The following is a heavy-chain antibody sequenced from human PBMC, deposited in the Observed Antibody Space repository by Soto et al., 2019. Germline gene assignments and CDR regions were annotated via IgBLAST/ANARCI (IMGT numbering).Heavy chain of an antibody. CDR3: AKYYFGMGV. Sequence: GGSLRLSCAASGFTFSDYEVNWVRQAPGKGLEWISYISASGATIHYADSVRGRLTISRDNAKNSVCLQMNSLRADDTGVYYCAKYYFGMGVWGQGTTVTVSS. CDR1: GFTFSDYE. D-gene: IGHD3-10*01. J-gene: IGHJ6*02. V-gene: IGHV3-48*03. CDR2: ISASGATI.